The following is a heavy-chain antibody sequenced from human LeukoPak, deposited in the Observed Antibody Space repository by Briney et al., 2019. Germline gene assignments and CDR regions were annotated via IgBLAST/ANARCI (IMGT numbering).Heavy chain of an antibody. CDR2: TYYRSKWYN. D-gene: IGHD3-22*01. CDR3: ARGEQDIMGYDSSGYYPYYFDY. J-gene: IGHJ4*02. Sequence: SQTLSLTCALSGDSVSSNSAAWNWIRQSPSRGLEWLGRTYYRSKWYNDYAVSVKSRITINPDTSKNQFSLQLNSVTPEDTAVYYCARGEQDIMGYDSSGYYPYYFDYWGQGTLVTVSS. V-gene: IGHV6-1*01. CDR1: GDSVSSNSAA.